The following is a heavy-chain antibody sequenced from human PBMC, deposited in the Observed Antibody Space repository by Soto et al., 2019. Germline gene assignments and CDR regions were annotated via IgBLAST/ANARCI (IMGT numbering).Heavy chain of an antibody. CDR2: IWYDGSNK. D-gene: IGHD3-3*01. V-gene: IGHV3-33*01. J-gene: IGHJ6*02. CDR3: ARDSRDYDFWSGYYFYYYYYGMDV. CDR1: GFTFSSYG. Sequence: QVQLVESGGGVVQPGRSLRLSCAASGFTFSSYGMHWVRQAPGKGLEWVAVIWYDGSNKYYADSVKGRFTISRDNSKNTLLLQMKSLRAEDTAVYYCARDSRDYDFWSGYYFYYYYYGMDVWGQGTTVTVSS.